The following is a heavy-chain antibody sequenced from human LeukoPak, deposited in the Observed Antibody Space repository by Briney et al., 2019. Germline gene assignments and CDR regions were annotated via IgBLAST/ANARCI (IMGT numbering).Heavy chain of an antibody. J-gene: IGHJ6*02. Sequence: SVKVSCKASGGTFSSCAISWVRQAPGQGLEWMGRIIPILGIANYAQKFQGRVTITADKSTSTAYMELSSLRSEDTAVYYCAREHDYSKGKEDYYYGMDVWGQGTTVTVSS. CDR1: GGTFSSCA. CDR2: IIPILGIA. D-gene: IGHD4-4*01. V-gene: IGHV1-69*04. CDR3: AREHDYSKGKEDYYYGMDV.